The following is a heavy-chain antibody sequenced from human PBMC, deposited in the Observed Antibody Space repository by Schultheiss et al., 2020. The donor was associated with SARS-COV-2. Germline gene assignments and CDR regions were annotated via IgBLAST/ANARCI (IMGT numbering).Heavy chain of an antibody. J-gene: IGHJ3*02. V-gene: IGHV4-34*01. CDR1: GGSISSNY. CDR2: INHSGST. Sequence: SQTLSLTCTVSGGSISSNYWSWIRQPPGKGLEWIGEINHSGSTNYNPSLKSRVTISVDTSKNQFSLKLSSVTAADTAVYYCVRVPIRRYYDTSGFYFHSLRDAFDIWGQGTMVTVSS. D-gene: IGHD3-22*01. CDR3: VRVPIRRYYDTSGFYFHSLRDAFDI.